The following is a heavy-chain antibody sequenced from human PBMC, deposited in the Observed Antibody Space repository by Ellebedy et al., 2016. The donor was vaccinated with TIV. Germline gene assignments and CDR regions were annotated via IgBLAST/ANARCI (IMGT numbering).Heavy chain of an antibody. Sequence: GGSLRLSXAASGFSFSTHAMSWVRQAPGKGLEWVSSISGSGWNTYYADSVKGRFTISRDNPRNTVSLQMNSLRAEDTAVYYCARGSDGYNYPVWFDPWGQGTLVAVSS. D-gene: IGHD5-24*01. CDR3: ARGSDGYNYPVWFDP. CDR1: GFSFSTHA. CDR2: ISGSGWNT. V-gene: IGHV3-23*01. J-gene: IGHJ5*02.